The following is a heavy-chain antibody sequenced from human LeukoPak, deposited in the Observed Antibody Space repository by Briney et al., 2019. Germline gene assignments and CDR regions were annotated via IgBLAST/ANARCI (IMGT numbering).Heavy chain of an antibody. J-gene: IGHJ4*02. CDR2: IYTSGST. V-gene: IGHV4-4*07. Sequence: SETLSLTCTVSGGSISSYYWSWIRQPAGKGLEWIGRIYTSGSTYYNPSLKSRVTMSVDTSKNRFSLKLSSVTAADTAVYYCARYGSGSYSYYFDYWGQGTLVTVSS. CDR1: GGSISSYY. D-gene: IGHD3-10*01. CDR3: ARYGSGSYSYYFDY.